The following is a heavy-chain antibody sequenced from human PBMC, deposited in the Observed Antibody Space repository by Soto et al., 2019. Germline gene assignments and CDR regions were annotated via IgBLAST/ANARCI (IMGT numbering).Heavy chain of an antibody. CDR3: AKDRWGYGGYFDY. D-gene: IGHD5-12*01. Sequence: QVQLVESGGGVVQPGRSLRLSCAASGFTFSSYGMHWVRQAPGKGLEWVAVISYDGSNKYYADSVKGRFTISRDNSKNTLYLQMNSLRAEDTAVYYCAKDRWGYGGYFDYWGQGTLVTVSS. CDR2: ISYDGSNK. J-gene: IGHJ4*02. V-gene: IGHV3-30*18. CDR1: GFTFSSYG.